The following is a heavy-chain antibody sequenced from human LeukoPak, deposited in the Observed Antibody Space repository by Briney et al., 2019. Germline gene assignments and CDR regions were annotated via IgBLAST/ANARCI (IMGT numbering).Heavy chain of an antibody. D-gene: IGHD3-3*01. V-gene: IGHV3-9*01. Sequence: PGGSLRLSCAASGFTFDDYAMHWVRQAPGKGLEWVSGISWNSGSIGYADSVKGRFTISRDNAKNSLYLQMNSLRAEDTALYYCAKGVGVLIGSPDYWGQGTLVTVSS. J-gene: IGHJ4*02. CDR2: ISWNSGSI. CDR3: AKGVGVLIGSPDY. CDR1: GFTFDDYA.